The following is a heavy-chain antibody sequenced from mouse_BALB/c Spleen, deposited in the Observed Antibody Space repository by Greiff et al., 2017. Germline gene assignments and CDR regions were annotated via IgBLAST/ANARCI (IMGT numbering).Heavy chain of an antibody. CDR3: ARHTGYYLYYFDY. CDR1: GFTFSSYT. CDR2: ISNGGGST. V-gene: IGHV5-12-2*01. Sequence: EVKLTESGGGLVQPGGSLKLSCAASGFTFSSYTMSWVRQTPEKRLEWVAYISNGGGSTYYPDTVKGRFTISRDNAKNTLYLQMSSLKSEDTAMYYCARHTGYYLYYFDYWGQGTTLTVSS. J-gene: IGHJ2*01. D-gene: IGHD2-3*01.